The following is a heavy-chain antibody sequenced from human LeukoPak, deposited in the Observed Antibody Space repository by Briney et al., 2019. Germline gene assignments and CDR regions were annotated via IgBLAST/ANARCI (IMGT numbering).Heavy chain of an antibody. D-gene: IGHD6-19*01. V-gene: IGHV3-23*01. CDR2: ISYSGGST. J-gene: IGHJ4*02. Sequence: ETLSLTCTVSGGSISSYYWSWVRQAPGKGLEWVSAISYSGGSTYYADSVKGRFTISRDNSKNTLYLQMDSLRAEDTAVYYCAKDQRSIAVAGYFDYWGQGTLVTVSS. CDR3: AKDQRSIAVAGYFDY. CDR1: GGSISSYY.